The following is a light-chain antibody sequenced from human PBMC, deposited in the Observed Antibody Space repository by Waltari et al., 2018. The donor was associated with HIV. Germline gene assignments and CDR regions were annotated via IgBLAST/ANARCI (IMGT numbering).Light chain of an antibody. CDR2: DLS. V-gene: IGLV2-14*03. Sequence: HSALTQPTHASWSSGQSIPISCTATTSSLCCYNDVSLYQQHPVKAPKPMIYDLSNRPSGVSDRFSGSKSGNTASLTISGLQAEDEADYYCRSYTSSSTRVVFGGGTKLTVL. CDR1: TSSLCCYND. J-gene: IGLJ2*01. CDR3: RSYTSSSTRVV.